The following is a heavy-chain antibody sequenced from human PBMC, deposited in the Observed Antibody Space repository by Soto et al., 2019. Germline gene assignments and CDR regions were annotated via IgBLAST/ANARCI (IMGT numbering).Heavy chain of an antibody. V-gene: IGHV1-18*04. CDR3: ARGGLSSGWYRLDYYSYGMDV. CDR1: GYTFSSYG. CDR2: ISAYNGNT. Sequence: ASLNVAWKAAGYTFSSYGIGWVRHDTGQGLEWMGWISAYNGNTNYAQKLQGRVTMTTDTSTSTAYMELRSLRSDDTAVYYCARGGLSSGWYRLDYYSYGMDVWGQGTTVTVPS. D-gene: IGHD6-19*01. J-gene: IGHJ6*02.